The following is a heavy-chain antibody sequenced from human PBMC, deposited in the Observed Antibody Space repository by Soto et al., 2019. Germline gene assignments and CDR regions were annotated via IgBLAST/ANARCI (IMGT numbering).Heavy chain of an antibody. Sequence: GESLKISCQGSGYKFTTYWINWVRQKPGKGLEWMGIIYPGDSDTRYSPSFQGQVTISVDKSINTAYLQWSSLKASDSGIYYCARSDNWNPPTKWFDPCGPGPLVTVS. CDR3: ARSDNWNPPTKWFDP. CDR1: GYKFTTYW. J-gene: IGHJ5*02. D-gene: IGHD1-1*01. CDR2: IYPGDSDT. V-gene: IGHV5-51*01.